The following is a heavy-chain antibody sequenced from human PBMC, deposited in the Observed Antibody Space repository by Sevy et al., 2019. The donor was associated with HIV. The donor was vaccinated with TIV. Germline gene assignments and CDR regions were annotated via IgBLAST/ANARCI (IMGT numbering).Heavy chain of an antibody. D-gene: IGHD1-7*01. CDR3: ARDRRNYAGQYFDY. CDR1: GFTFSDYY. J-gene: IGHJ4*02. Sequence: GGSLRLSCVASGFTFSDYYMSWIRQVPGKGLEWVSDISSGSTYTKYADSVKGRFTISRDNAKNSLYLQMNSLRVEDTAIYYCARDRRNYAGQYFDYWGQGTLVTVSS. CDR2: ISSGSTYT. V-gene: IGHV3-11*06.